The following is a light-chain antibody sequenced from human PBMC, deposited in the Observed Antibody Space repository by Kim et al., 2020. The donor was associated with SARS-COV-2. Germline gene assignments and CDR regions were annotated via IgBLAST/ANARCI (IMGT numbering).Light chain of an antibody. J-gene: IGKJ1*01. CDR1: QSIANY. V-gene: IGKV1-39*01. Sequence: EIQMTQSPSSLSASVGDRVTITCRASQSIANYLNWYQQKPGEAPKVLIYAASSFQSGVPSRFSGSGSGTDFTLTISSLQPDDFATYYCQQSYTMPRTFGPGTKVDIK. CDR3: QQSYTMPRT. CDR2: AAS.